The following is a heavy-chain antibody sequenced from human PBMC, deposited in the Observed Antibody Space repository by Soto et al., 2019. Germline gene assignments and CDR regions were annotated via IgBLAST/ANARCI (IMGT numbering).Heavy chain of an antibody. Sequence: EVQLVESGGGLVQPGGSLRLSCAASGFTFSRSDMHWVRQASGKGLEWVSAIGAGRDTYYSDSVKGRFTISRENVKNSLDLHMNSLRGGDTAVYYCAREVDDILTGGWYFDLWGRGTLVTVSS. D-gene: IGHD3-9*01. CDR2: IGAGRDT. CDR1: GFTFSRSD. J-gene: IGHJ2*01. CDR3: AREVDDILTGGWYFDL. V-gene: IGHV3-13*04.